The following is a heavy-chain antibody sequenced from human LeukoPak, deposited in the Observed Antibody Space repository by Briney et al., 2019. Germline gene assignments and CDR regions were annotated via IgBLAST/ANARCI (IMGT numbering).Heavy chain of an antibody. CDR1: GGSISSSSYY. CDR3: ARQLGYCSSTSCYADKVDY. CDR2: IYYSGST. Sequence: KASETLSLTCTVSGGSISSSSYYWGWIRQPPGKGLEWTGSIYYSGSTYYNPSLKSRVTISVDTSKNQFSLKLSSVTAADTAVYYCARQLGYCSSTSCYADKVDYWGQGTLVTVSS. D-gene: IGHD2-2*01. J-gene: IGHJ4*02. V-gene: IGHV4-39*01.